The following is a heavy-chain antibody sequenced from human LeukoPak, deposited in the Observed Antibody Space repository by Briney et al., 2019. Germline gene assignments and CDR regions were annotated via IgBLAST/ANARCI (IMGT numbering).Heavy chain of an antibody. CDR2: ISSSSSYI. Sequence: PGGSLRLSCAASGFTFSSYAMHWVRQAPGKGLEWVSSISSSSSYIYYADSVKGRFTFSRDNAKNSLSLQMNSLRAEDTAVYYCARDGEVGVGRWFDPWGQGTLVTVSS. V-gene: IGHV3-21*01. J-gene: IGHJ5*02. CDR3: ARDGEVGVGRWFDP. CDR1: GFTFSSYA. D-gene: IGHD1-26*01.